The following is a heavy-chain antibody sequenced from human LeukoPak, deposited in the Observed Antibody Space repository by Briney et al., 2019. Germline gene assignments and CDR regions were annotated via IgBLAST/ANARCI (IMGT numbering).Heavy chain of an antibody. CDR3: ARDLAARRFDY. CDR1: GGSVGSGSYY. D-gene: IGHD6-6*01. J-gene: IGHJ4*02. CDR2: ISYSGGT. V-gene: IGHV4-61*01. Sequence: SETLSLTCTVSGGSVGSGSYYWSWIRQPPGKGLEWIGFISYSGGTNYNPSLKSRVTISVDTSKTQFSLELSSVTAADTAVYYCARDLAARRFDYWGQGTLVTVSS.